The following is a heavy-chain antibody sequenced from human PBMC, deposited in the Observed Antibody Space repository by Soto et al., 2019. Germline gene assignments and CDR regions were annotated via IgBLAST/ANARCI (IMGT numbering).Heavy chain of an antibody. D-gene: IGHD3-10*01. CDR3: XRAFTIVRGPKYNWFDP. J-gene: IGHJ5*02. CDR2: ISSSSSYI. V-gene: IGHV3-21*01. Sequence: GGSLRLSCAASGFTFSSYSMNWVRQAPGKGLEWVSSISSSSSYIYYADSVKGRFTISRDNAKNSLYLQMNSLRAEDTAVYYCXRAFTIVRGPKYNWFDPWGQGTLVTVSS. CDR1: GFTFSSYS.